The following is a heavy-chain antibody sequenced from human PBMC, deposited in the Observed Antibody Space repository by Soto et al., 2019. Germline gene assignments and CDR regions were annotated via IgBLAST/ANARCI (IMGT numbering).Heavy chain of an antibody. CDR2: IYYSGST. J-gene: IGHJ5*02. CDR3: AREAWGYCSGGSCYSPGFDP. CDR1: GGSISSYY. Sequence: QVQLQESGPGLVKPSETLSLTCTVSGGSISSYYWSWIRQPPGKGLEWIGYIYYSGSTNYNPTLKSQVTISVDTSKNQFSLKLSSVTAADTAVYYCAREAWGYCSGGSCYSPGFDPWGQGTLVTVSS. D-gene: IGHD2-15*01. V-gene: IGHV4-59*01.